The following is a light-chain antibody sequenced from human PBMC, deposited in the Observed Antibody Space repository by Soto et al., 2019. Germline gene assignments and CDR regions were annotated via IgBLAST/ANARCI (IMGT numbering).Light chain of an antibody. CDR1: SSDVGGYNY. V-gene: IGLV2-14*01. Sequence: QSALTQPASVSGSPGQSITISCTGTSSDVGGYNYVSWYQHHPGKAPKFMIYEVNNRPSGVSSRFSGSKSGNTASLTISGLQAEDEADYYCSSYTSSATLVVFGTGTKVTVL. CDR2: EVN. CDR3: SSYTSSATLVV. J-gene: IGLJ1*01.